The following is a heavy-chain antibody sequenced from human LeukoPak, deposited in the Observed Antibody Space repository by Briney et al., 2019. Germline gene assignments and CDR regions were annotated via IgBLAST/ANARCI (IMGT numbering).Heavy chain of an antibody. D-gene: IGHD3-10*01. CDR2: VNPNSGGT. J-gene: IGHJ4*02. CDR1: GYTFTGYY. V-gene: IGHV1-2*02. CDR3: ARVFYGSRNFDY. Sequence: GASVKVSCKASGYTFTGYYMHWVRQAPGQGLEWMGWVNPNSGGTNYAQKFQGRVTMTRDTSISTAYMELSRLRSDDTAVYYCARVFYGSRNFDYWGQGTLVTVSS.